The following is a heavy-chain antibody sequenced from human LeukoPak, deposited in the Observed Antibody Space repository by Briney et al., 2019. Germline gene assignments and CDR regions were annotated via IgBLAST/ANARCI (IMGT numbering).Heavy chain of an antibody. V-gene: IGHV4-34*01. CDR1: GGSLSGYY. Sequence: SETLSLTCAVYGGSLSGYYWSWIRQPPGKGLEWIGEINHSGSTNYNPSLKSRVTISVDTSMNQFSLKLSSVTAADTAVYYCARARGIAAAGKIDYWGQGTLVTVSS. CDR2: INHSGST. CDR3: ARARGIAAAGKIDY. J-gene: IGHJ4*02. D-gene: IGHD6-13*01.